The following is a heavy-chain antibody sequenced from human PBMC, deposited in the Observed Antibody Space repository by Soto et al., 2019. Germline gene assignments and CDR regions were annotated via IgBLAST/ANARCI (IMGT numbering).Heavy chain of an antibody. CDR1: GYTFTSYY. D-gene: IGHD4-17*01. Sequence: ASVKVSCKAPGYTFTSYYMHWVRQAPGQGLEWMGIINPSGGSTSYAQKFQGRVTMTRDTSTSTVYMELSSLRSEDTAVYYCARASDYGDYATVYYFDYWGQGTLVTVS. J-gene: IGHJ4*02. CDR2: INPSGGST. CDR3: ARASDYGDYATVYYFDY. V-gene: IGHV1-46*03.